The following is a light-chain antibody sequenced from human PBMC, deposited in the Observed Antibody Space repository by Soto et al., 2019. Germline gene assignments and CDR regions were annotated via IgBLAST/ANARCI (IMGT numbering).Light chain of an antibody. Sequence: QAVVKQPPSVSGAPGQRVTISCTGSSSNIGAGYDVHWYQQLPGTAPKLLIYANSNRPSGVPDRFSGSKSGTSASLAITGLQAEDEADYYCQSYDSSLSGWVFGGGTKLTVL. CDR1: SSNIGAGYD. J-gene: IGLJ3*02. CDR2: ANS. CDR3: QSYDSSLSGWV. V-gene: IGLV1-40*01.